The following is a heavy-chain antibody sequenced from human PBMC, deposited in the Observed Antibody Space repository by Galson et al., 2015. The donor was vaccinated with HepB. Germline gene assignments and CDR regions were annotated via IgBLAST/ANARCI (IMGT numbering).Heavy chain of an antibody. CDR1: GFTFSSYG. Sequence: SLRLSCAASGFTFSSYGMHWVRQAPGKGLEWVAVISYDGSNKYYADSVKGRFTISRDNSKNTLYLQMNSLRAEDTAVYYCAKVKDPGTLTPDPWGQGTLVTVSS. CDR3: AKVKDPGTLTPDP. CDR2: ISYDGSNK. J-gene: IGHJ5*02. V-gene: IGHV3-30*18. D-gene: IGHD1-1*01.